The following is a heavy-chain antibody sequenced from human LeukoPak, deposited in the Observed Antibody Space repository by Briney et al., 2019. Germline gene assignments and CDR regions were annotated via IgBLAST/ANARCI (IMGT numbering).Heavy chain of an antibody. D-gene: IGHD3-9*01. V-gene: IGHV1-24*01. CDR2: FDPEDGET. CDR1: GYTLTELS. CDR3: AADGLRYPDPYYFDY. J-gene: IGHJ4*02. Sequence: ASVTVSCKVSGYTLTELSMHWVRQAPGKGLEWMGGFDPEDGETIYAQKFQGRVTMTEDTSTDTAYMELSSLRSEDTAVYYCAADGLRYPDPYYFDYWGQRRLVTVSS.